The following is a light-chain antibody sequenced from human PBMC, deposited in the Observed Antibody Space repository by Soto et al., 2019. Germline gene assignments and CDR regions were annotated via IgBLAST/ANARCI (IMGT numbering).Light chain of an antibody. V-gene: IGKV3-15*01. J-gene: IGKJ3*01. CDR3: QQYDNLPLT. CDR2: GAS. CDR1: QSVSGR. Sequence: EIVMTQSPATLSVSPGERATVSCRASQSVSGRLAWYQQKPGQAPRLLIFGASSRATGVPARFSGSGSGTEFTLTINSLQSEDFAVYFCQQYDNLPLTFGPGTKVDIK.